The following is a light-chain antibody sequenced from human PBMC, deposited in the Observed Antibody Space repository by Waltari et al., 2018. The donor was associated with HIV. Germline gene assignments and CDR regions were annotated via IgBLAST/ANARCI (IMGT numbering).Light chain of an antibody. J-gene: IGLJ2*01. CDR3: AAWDGSLNGHVV. CDR2: SNN. Sequence: QSVLTQPPSASGTPGQRVTISCSGSSSNIGSNTVNWYQQLPGTAPKLLIYSNNQRPSGVPDRFAGSKSGTSASRAISGLQSEDEADYYCAAWDGSLNGHVVFGGGTKLTVL. CDR1: SSNIGSNT. V-gene: IGLV1-44*01.